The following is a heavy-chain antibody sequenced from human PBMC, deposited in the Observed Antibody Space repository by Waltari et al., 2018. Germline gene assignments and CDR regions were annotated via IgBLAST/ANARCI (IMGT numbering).Heavy chain of an antibody. CDR3: ATLRGGGAFDI. Sequence: QVQLVQSGAEVKKPGASVKVSCKASGYTFTSYDINWVRQAPGKGLEWMGGFDPEDGETIYAQKFQGRVTMTEDTSTDTAYMELSSLRSEDTAVYYCATLRGGGAFDIWGQGTMVTVSS. V-gene: IGHV1-24*01. J-gene: IGHJ3*02. CDR2: FDPEDGET. CDR1: GYTFTSYD. D-gene: IGHD3-10*01.